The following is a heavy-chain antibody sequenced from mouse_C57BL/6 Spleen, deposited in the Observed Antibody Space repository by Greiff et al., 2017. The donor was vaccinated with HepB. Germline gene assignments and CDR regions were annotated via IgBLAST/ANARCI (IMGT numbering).Heavy chain of an antibody. D-gene: IGHD1-1*01. J-gene: IGHJ2*01. CDR3: ARDSDYGYFDY. CDR1: GFTFSSYA. V-gene: IGHV5-4*01. CDR2: ISDGGSYT. Sequence: EVQRVESGGGLVKPGGSLKLSCAASGFTFSSYAMSWVRQTPEKRLEWVATISDGGSYTYYPDNVKGRFTISRDTAKNNLYLQMSHLKSEDTAMYYCARDSDYGYFDYWGQGTTLTVSS.